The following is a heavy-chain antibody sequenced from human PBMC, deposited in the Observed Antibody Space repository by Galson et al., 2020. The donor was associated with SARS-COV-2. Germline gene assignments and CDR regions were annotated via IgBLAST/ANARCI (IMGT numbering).Heavy chain of an antibody. CDR3: ARDTIGVYGADAFDV. V-gene: IGHV3-33*01. CDR1: GFTFSSYG. D-gene: IGHD4-17*01. J-gene: IGHJ3*01. CDR2: IGYDGSNK. Sequence: GESLKISCAASGFTFSSYGMHWVRQAPGKGLEWVAVIGYDGSNKYYADSVKGRFTISRDNSKNTLYLQMNSLRAEDTSVYYCARDTIGVYGADAFDVVGQGTMATVSS.